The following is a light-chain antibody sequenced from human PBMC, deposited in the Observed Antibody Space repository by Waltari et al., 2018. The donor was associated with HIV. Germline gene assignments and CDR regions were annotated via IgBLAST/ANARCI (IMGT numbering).Light chain of an antibody. V-gene: IGKV4-1*01. CDR1: QTILYSSKNKNY. CDR3: QQYYSNPPT. J-gene: IGKJ1*01. CDR2: WAS. Sequence: DIVMTQSPDSLALSLGEGATINCKSSQTILYSSKNKNYLAWYQQKPGQTPKLLIYWASTRESGVPDRFSGGGSGTDFTLTISNLQSEDVAVYFCQQYYSNPPTFGQGTKVEVK.